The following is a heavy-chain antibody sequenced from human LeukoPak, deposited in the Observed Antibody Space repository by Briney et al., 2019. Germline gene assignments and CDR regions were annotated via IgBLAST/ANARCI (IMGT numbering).Heavy chain of an antibody. J-gene: IGHJ5*02. CDR3: ARQLDYGGNSDWSNWFDH. CDR1: GFTFSSYS. CDR2: ISSSSSYI. V-gene: IGHV3-21*01. D-gene: IGHD4-23*01. Sequence: GGSLRLSCAASGFTFSSYSMNWVRHAPGKGLEWVSSISSSSSYIYYADSVKGRFTISRDNAKNSLYLQMNSLRAEDTAVYYCARQLDYGGNSDWSNWFDHWGQGTLVTVSS.